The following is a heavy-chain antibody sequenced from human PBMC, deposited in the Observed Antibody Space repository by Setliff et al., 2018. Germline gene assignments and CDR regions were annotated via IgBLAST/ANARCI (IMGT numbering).Heavy chain of an antibody. Sequence: ASVKVSCKASGYTFTNSIMNWVRQAPGQGLEWMGWISAYNGNTYHAQKFQDRLSMTTDTSTSTAYMELKSLISDDTAVYFCARDTRIRESGTYPSDAFDPWGQGTMVTVSS. V-gene: IGHV1-18*04. J-gene: IGHJ3*01. D-gene: IGHD1-26*01. CDR2: ISAYNGNT. CDR3: ARDTRIRESGTYPSDAFDP. CDR1: GYTFTNSI.